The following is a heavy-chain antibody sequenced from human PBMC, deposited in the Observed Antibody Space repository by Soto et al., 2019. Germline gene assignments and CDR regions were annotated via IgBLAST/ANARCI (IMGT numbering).Heavy chain of an antibody. CDR1: GYSFTTYY. D-gene: IGHD6-6*01. V-gene: IGHV5-51*01. CDR3: ARARAYSTSSYYFDF. J-gene: IGHJ4*02. Sequence: GESLKISCKGFGYSFTTYYIGWVRQMPGKGLEWMGIIYPGDSDTIYSPSFQGQVTISADKSISTAYLQWSSLKASDTAMYYCARARAYSTSSYYFDFWGQGTVVTVSS. CDR2: IYPGDSDT.